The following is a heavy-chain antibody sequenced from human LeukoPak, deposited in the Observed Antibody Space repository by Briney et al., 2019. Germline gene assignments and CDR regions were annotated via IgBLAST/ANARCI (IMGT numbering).Heavy chain of an antibody. CDR2: IWYDGSNK. J-gene: IGHJ4*02. Sequence: PGGSLRLSCAASGFTFSSYGMHWVRQAPGKGLEWVAVIWYDGSNKYYADSVKGRFTISRDNSKNTLYLQMNSLRAEDTAVYYCARDADSSGWYLMLALGYWGQGTLVTVSS. V-gene: IGHV3-33*01. CDR3: ARDADSSGWYLMLALGY. CDR1: GFTFSSYG. D-gene: IGHD6-19*01.